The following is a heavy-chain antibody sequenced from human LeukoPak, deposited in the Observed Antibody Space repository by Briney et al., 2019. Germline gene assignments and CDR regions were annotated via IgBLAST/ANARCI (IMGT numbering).Heavy chain of an antibody. CDR2: VNQGGST. CDR3: ARVIGATSMDC. CDR1: GSSISGDYF. Sequence: SETLSFTCSVSGSSISGDYFWGWVRQPPGKGLEWIGSVNQGGSTYYYWSLKSRVTMSVDTSKNQLSLKLTSVTAADTAVYFCARVIGATSMDCWGQGILVTVSS. V-gene: IGHV4-38-2*02. D-gene: IGHD2-15*01. J-gene: IGHJ4*02.